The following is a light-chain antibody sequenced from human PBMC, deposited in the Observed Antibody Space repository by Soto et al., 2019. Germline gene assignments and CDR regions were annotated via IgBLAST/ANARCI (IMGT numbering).Light chain of an antibody. CDR3: QQYDNLPPTWT. CDR2: DAS. CDR1: QDIATY. J-gene: IGKJ1*01. V-gene: IGKV1-33*01. Sequence: DIQMTQSPSSRSASVVNRVTITFQASQDIATYLNWYQQKPGKAPNLLIYDASNLETGVPSRFSGGGSGTHFTFTISNLQPEDIATYYCQQYDNLPPTWTFGQGTKVDIK.